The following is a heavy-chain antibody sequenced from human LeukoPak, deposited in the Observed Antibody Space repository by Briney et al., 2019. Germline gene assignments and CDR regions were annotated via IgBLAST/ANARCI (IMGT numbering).Heavy chain of an antibody. CDR1: GYTFTSYD. V-gene: IGHV1-8*01. CDR3: ATEVLRYFDWLLEC. Sequence: ASVKVSCKASGYTFTSYDINWVRQATGQGLEWMGWMNPNSGNTGYAQKFQGRVTMTRNTSISTAYMELSSLRSEDTAVCCCATEVLRYFDWLLECWGQGTLVTVSS. J-gene: IGHJ4*02. D-gene: IGHD3-9*01. CDR2: MNPNSGNT.